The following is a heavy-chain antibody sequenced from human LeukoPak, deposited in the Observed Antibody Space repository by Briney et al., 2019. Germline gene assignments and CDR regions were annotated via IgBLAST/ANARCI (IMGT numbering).Heavy chain of an antibody. Sequence: ASETLSLTCTVSGGSISSYYWSWIRQPAGKGLGWIGRIYTSGSTNYNPSLKSRVTMSVDTSKNQFSLKLSFVTAADTAVYYCAREQEYYYGMDVWGQGTTVTFSS. CDR2: IYTSGST. CDR3: AREQEYYYGMDV. CDR1: GGSISSYY. V-gene: IGHV4-4*07. J-gene: IGHJ6*02.